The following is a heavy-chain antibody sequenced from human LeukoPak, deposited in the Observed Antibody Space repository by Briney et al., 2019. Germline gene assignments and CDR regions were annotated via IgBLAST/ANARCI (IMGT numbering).Heavy chain of an antibody. Sequence: GGSLRLSCAASRFTFNSYALHWVRQAPGKGLEWVAVISYDGTKKYYADSVKGRFTISRDNSKNTLYLQMNSLRAEDTAVYYCARDTGIMINNYFDYWGQGTLVTVSS. CDR3: ARDTGIMINNYFDY. CDR2: ISYDGTKK. CDR1: RFTFNSYA. D-gene: IGHD3-16*01. J-gene: IGHJ4*02. V-gene: IGHV3-30*04.